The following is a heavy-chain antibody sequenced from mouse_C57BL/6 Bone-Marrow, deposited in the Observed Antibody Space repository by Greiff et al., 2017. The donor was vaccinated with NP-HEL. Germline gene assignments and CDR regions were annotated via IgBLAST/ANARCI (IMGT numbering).Heavy chain of an antibody. D-gene: IGHD2-10*02. Sequence: EVKLVESGGGLVKPGGSLKLSCAASGFTFSSYAMSWVRQTPEKRLEWVATISDGGSYTYYPDNVKGRFTISRDNAKNNLYLQMSHLKSEDTAMYYCAREIGPYGLTTGSYFDYWGQGTTLTVSS. CDR1: GFTFSSYA. J-gene: IGHJ2*01. CDR2: ISDGGSYT. CDR3: AREIGPYGLTTGSYFDY. V-gene: IGHV5-4*01.